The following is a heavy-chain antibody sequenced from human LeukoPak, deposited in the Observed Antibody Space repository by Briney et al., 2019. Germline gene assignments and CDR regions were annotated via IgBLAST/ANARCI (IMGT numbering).Heavy chain of an antibody. D-gene: IGHD3-10*01. CDR1: GYSISSGYY. CDR3: ARGRLADLLFAI. Sequence: SETLSLTCTVAGYSISSGYYWGWLRQSPGKGLEWIASIYHTGETHYHPSLKSRVSISVDTSNNQFSLRSTSATAADTAMYYCARGRLADLLFAIWGKGTLVTVS. CDR2: IYHTGET. V-gene: IGHV4-38-2*02. J-gene: IGHJ4*02.